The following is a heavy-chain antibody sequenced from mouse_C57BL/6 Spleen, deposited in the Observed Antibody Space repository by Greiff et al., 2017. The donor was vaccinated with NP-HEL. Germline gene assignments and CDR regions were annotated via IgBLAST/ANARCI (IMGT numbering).Heavy chain of an antibody. CDR2: IYPGNGDT. V-gene: IGHV1-12*01. Sequence: QVQLKESGAELVRPGASVKMSCKASGYTFTSYNMHWVKQTPRQGLEWIGAIYPGNGDTSYNQKFKGKATLTVDKSSSTAYMQLSSLTSEDSAVYFCARSHYDYDRGYYAMDYWGQGTSVTVSS. CDR3: ARSHYDYDRGYYAMDY. J-gene: IGHJ4*01. CDR1: GYTFTSYN. D-gene: IGHD2-4*01.